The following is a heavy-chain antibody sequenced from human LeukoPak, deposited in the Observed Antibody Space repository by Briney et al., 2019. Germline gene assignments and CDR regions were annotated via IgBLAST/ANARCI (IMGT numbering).Heavy chain of an antibody. CDR3: ARDSLVGSTTPVFDY. V-gene: IGHV3-23*01. Sequence: GGSLRLSCAASGFTFSNFAMNWARQAPGKGLEWVSSTSGSGGSTYYADSVKGRFTISRDNAKNSLYLQMDSLRAEDTAVYYCARDSLVGSTTPVFDYWGQGTLVTVSS. CDR2: TSGSGGST. J-gene: IGHJ4*02. D-gene: IGHD1-26*01. CDR1: GFTFSNFA.